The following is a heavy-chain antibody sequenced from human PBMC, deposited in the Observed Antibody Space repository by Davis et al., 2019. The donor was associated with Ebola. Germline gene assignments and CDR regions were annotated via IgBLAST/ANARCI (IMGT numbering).Heavy chain of an antibody. Sequence: PGGSLRLSCAASGFTFSNYNMNWVRQAPGKGLEWVSYMSGSRSAIYYADSVKGRFTISRDNARNSLYLQMNSLRDEDTAVYYCVRDVDYYDNSGYFRFFDYWGQGTLVTVSS. CDR1: GFTFSNYN. CDR2: MSGSRSAI. V-gene: IGHV3-48*02. D-gene: IGHD3-22*01. J-gene: IGHJ4*02. CDR3: VRDVDYYDNSGYFRFFDY.